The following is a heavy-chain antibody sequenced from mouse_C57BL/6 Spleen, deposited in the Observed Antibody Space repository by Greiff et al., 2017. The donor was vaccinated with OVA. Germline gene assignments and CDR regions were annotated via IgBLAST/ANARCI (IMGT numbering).Heavy chain of an antibody. V-gene: IGHV5-4*01. CDR2: ISDGGSYT. Sequence: EVQVVESGGGLVKPGGSLKLSCAASGFTFSSYAMSWVRQTPEKRLEWVATISDGGSYTYYPDNVKGRFTISRDNAKNNLYLQMSHLKSEDTAMYYCARDGGEYFDYWGQGTTLTVSS. J-gene: IGHJ2*01. CDR3: ARDGGEYFDY. CDR1: GFTFSSYA.